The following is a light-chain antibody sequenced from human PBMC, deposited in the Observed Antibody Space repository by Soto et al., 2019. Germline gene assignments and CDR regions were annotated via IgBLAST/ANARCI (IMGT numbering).Light chain of an antibody. CDR1: QSVSSSY. Sequence: EIVLTQSPGTLSLSPGERATLSCSASQSVSSSYLAWYQQKPGQAPKLLIYGASSRATGIPDRFSGSGSGTDFTLTISRLEPEDFAVYYCQQYGSSPTTFGHGTKVDIK. CDR2: GAS. J-gene: IGKJ1*01. V-gene: IGKV3-20*01. CDR3: QQYGSSPTT.